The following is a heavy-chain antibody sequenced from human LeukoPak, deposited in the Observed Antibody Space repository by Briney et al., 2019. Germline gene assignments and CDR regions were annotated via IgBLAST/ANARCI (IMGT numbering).Heavy chain of an antibody. Sequence: GASVKVSCKASGYTFTGYGISWVRQAPGQGLEWMGIINPSGGSTSYAQKFQGRVTMTRDMSTSTVYMELSSLRSEDTAVYYCARARTTYYFDYWGQGTLVTVSS. CDR2: INPSGGST. CDR3: ARARTTYYFDY. CDR1: GYTFTGYG. D-gene: IGHD1-1*01. J-gene: IGHJ4*02. V-gene: IGHV1-46*01.